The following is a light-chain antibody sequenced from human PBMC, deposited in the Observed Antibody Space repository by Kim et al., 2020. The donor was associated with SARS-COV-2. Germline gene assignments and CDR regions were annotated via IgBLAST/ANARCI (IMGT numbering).Light chain of an antibody. J-gene: IGKJ2*01. CDR3: QHLNSFPPT. Sequence: SASVGDRVTITCRDSQDISKYLAWYQQKSGKAPELLIYTASTLQSGVPSRFSGSGSGTDFTLTVSSLQPEDFATYYCQHLNSFPPTFGQGTKLEI. CDR1: QDISKY. V-gene: IGKV1-9*01. CDR2: TAS.